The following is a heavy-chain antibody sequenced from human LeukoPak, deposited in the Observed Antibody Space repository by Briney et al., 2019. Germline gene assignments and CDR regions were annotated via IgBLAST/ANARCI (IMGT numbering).Heavy chain of an antibody. CDR1: GGSISSSTYY. J-gene: IGHJ4*02. Sequence: SETLSLTCTVSGGSISSSTYYWGWIRQPPGKGLEWIGGIYSSGSSYYNPSLKSRVTISVYTSKNQFSLKLSSVTAADTAVYYRARHGADIVVVPSGSIVYWGQGTLVTVSS. CDR3: ARHGADIVVVPSGSIVY. CDR2: IYSSGSS. D-gene: IGHD2-2*01. V-gene: IGHV4-39*01.